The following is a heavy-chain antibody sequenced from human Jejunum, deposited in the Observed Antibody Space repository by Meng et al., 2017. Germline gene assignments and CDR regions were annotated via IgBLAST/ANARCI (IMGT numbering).Heavy chain of an antibody. V-gene: IGHV3-23*01. CDR1: GFTFNNYA. CDR2: ISGSGGDT. Sequence: GESLKISCAASGFTFNNYALTWVRQAPGKGLEWVSTISGSGGDTFHADSVKGRFTISRDNSKNTLYLQMNSLRAEDTALYYCARGGYSSGWGFDYWGHGTLVTVSS. CDR3: ARGGYSSGWGFDY. D-gene: IGHD6-19*01. J-gene: IGHJ4*01.